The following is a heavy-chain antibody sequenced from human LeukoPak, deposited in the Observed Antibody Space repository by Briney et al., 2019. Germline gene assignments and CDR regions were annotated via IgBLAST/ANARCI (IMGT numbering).Heavy chain of an antibody. CDR3: ARDQSVSSSSPRGLYGMDV. CDR1: GGSISSGGYY. J-gene: IGHJ6*02. D-gene: IGHD6-6*01. V-gene: IGHV4-31*03. CDR2: IYYSGST. Sequence: SQTLSLTCTVSGGSISSGGYYWSWIRQHPGKGLEWIGYIYYSGSTYYNPSLKSRVTISVDTSKNQFSLKLSSVTAADTAVYYCARDQSVSSSSPRGLYGMDVWGQGTTVTVSS.